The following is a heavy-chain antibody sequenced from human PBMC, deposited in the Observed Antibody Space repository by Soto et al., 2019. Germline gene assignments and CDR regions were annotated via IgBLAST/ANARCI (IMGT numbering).Heavy chain of an antibody. CDR2: IDYSGST. Sequence: QVQLQESGPGLVKPSQTLSLTCTVSGGSISSGGYYWSWIRQHPGKGLEWIGYIDYSGSTYYNPSLTSRVNISVDTSKNQFSLKLSSVTAADTAVYYCARDGYGDYVDYYYGMDVWGQGTTVTVSS. CDR3: ARDGYGDYVDYYYGMDV. CDR1: GGSISSGGYY. J-gene: IGHJ6*02. D-gene: IGHD4-17*01. V-gene: IGHV4-31*03.